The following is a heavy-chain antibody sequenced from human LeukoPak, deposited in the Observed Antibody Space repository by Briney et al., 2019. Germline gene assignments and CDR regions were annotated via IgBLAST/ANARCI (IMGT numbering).Heavy chain of an antibody. CDR2: IYYSGST. Sequence: PSETLSLTCTVSGGSISSYYWSWIRQPPGKGLEWIGYIYYSGSTNYNPSLKSRVTISVDTSKNQFSLKLSSVTAADTAVYYCARGRWGFGYWGQGTLVTVSS. V-gene: IGHV4-59*01. CDR3: ARGRWGFGY. J-gene: IGHJ4*02. CDR1: GGSISSYY. D-gene: IGHD7-27*01.